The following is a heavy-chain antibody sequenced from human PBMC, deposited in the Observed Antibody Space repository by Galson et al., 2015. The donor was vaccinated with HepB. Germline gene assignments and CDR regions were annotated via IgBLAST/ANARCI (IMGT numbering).Heavy chain of an antibody. CDR1: GFTFSSYW. V-gene: IGHV3-74*01. CDR3: AKEGSAGDYFDY. Sequence: SLRLSCAASGFTFSSYWMHWVRQAPGEGLVWVSRINSDGSSTSYADSVKGRFTISRDNSKNSLYLQMNSLRTEDTALYYCAKEGSAGDYFDYWGRGTTVTVSS. CDR2: INSDGSST. D-gene: IGHD6-13*01. J-gene: IGHJ4*03.